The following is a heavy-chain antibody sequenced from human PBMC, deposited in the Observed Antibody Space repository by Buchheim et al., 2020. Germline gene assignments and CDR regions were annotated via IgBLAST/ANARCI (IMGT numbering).Heavy chain of an antibody. CDR1: GFTFSSYA. V-gene: IGHV3-30-3*01. J-gene: IGHJ5*02. D-gene: IGHD2-15*01. Sequence: QVQLVESGGGVVQPGRSLRLSCAASGFTFSSYAMHWVRQAPGKGLEWVAVISYDVSNKYYADSVKGRFTISRDNSKNTRYLQMNSLRAEGTAVYYCARENIVVVVAATGAPRNNWFDPWGQGTL. CDR3: ARENIVVVVAATGAPRNNWFDP. CDR2: ISYDVSNK.